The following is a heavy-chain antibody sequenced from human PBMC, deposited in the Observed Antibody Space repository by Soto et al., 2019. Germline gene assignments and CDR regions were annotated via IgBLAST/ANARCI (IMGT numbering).Heavy chain of an antibody. CDR1: GYTFTSYD. CDR3: ARDRSKAWDGSGKGP. J-gene: IGHJ5*02. D-gene: IGHD3-10*01. CDR2: MNPNSGNT. Sequence: ASVKVSCKASGYTFTSYDINWVRQATGQGLEWMGWMNPNSGNTGYAQKLQGRVTMTTDTSTSTAYMELRSLRSDDTAVYYCARDRSKAWDGSGKGPWGQGTLVTVSS. V-gene: IGHV1-8*01.